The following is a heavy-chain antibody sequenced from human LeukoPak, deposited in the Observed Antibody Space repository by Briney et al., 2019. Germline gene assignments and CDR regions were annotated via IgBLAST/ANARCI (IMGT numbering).Heavy chain of an antibody. CDR3: ARYQLPNYYGMDV. CDR2: IFYSGST. Sequence: SETLSLTCTVSGASIITDTYCWGWIRQPPGKGLEWIGSIFYSGSTYYNPSLKSRVTISADTSKNQLSLKLSSVTATDTAFYYCARYQLPNYYGMDVWGQGTTVTVSS. D-gene: IGHD2-2*01. J-gene: IGHJ6*02. V-gene: IGHV4-39*01. CDR1: GASIITDTYC.